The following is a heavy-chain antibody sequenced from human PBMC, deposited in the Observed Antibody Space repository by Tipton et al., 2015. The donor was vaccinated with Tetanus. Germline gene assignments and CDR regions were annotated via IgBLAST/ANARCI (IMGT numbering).Heavy chain of an antibody. Sequence: TLSLTCVVSGDSIKSYYWSWIRQSAGKGLEWIGRIYKSGDVNYNPSLKSRLTLSVDTSKARLSLKLTSVTAADTAVYYCARANNEFPKKGPFDSWGQGSLVIVSS. J-gene: IGHJ4*02. CDR2: IYKSGDV. D-gene: IGHD1-1*01. V-gene: IGHV4-4*07. CDR3: ARANNEFPKKGPFDS. CDR1: GDSIKSYY.